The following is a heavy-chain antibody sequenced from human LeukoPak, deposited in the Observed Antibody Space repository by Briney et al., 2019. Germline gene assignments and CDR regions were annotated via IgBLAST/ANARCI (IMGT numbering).Heavy chain of an antibody. Sequence: SGPTLLKPTPTLTLTCTFSGFSFRTSGVGVGWIRQPPGKALEWLSLIYWDDDKRYRPSLKSRLTITKDTSKNQAVLTMTNMDPVDTATYYCAHESFYYGSSGYYLDYWGQGTLVTVSS. J-gene: IGHJ4*02. CDR3: AHESFYYGSSGYYLDY. CDR2: IYWDDDK. V-gene: IGHV2-5*02. D-gene: IGHD3-22*01. CDR1: GFSFRTSGVG.